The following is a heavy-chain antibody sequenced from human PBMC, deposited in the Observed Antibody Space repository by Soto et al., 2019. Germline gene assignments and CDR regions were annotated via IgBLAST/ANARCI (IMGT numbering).Heavy chain of an antibody. V-gene: IGHV3-15*01. CDR3: ATGGYHFDY. J-gene: IGHJ4*02. Sequence: PGGSLRLSCEGSGLIFSNAWMNWVRQAPGKGLEWVGRIKSEPNGGTTDYAAPVKGRFTVSRDDSKRTVYLQMNSLKAEDTAVYYCATGGYHFDYWGQGTLVTVSS. D-gene: IGHD2-15*01. CDR2: IKSEPNGGTT. CDR1: GLIFSNAW.